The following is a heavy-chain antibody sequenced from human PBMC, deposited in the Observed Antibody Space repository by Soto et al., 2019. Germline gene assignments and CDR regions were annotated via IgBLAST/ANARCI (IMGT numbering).Heavy chain of an antibody. V-gene: IGHV4-31*03. J-gene: IGHJ4*02. CDR2: IYYSGST. D-gene: IGHD5-18*01. Sequence: QVQLQESGPGLVKPSRTLSLTCTVSGGSISSGGYYWSWIRQHPGKGLEWIGYIYYSGSTYYNPSLKSRVTISVDTSKNQFSLKLSSVTAADTAVYYCARDTPRGYSYGSFDYWGQGTLVTVSS. CDR3: ARDTPRGYSYGSFDY. CDR1: GGSISSGGYY.